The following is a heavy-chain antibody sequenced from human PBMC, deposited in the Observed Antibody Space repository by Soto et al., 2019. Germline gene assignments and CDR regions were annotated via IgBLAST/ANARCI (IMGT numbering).Heavy chain of an antibody. V-gene: IGHV3-66*01. J-gene: IGHJ6*02. CDR1: GFTVSSKY. Sequence: GGSLRLSCAASGFTVSSKYMTWVRQAPGKGLEWVSLIQSGGTTYYADSVKGRFTISRDTSENTLHLQMDSLRVEDTAVYYCARWEIPNYCSGGSCPYYYYGMAVWGQGTTVTVSS. CDR3: ARWEIPNYCSGGSCPYYYYGMAV. CDR2: IQSGGTT. D-gene: IGHD2-15*01.